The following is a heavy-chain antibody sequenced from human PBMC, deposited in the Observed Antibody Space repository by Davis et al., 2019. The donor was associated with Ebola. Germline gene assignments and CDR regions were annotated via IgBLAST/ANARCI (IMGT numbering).Heavy chain of an antibody. CDR1: GFTFSSYA. D-gene: IGHD6-19*01. CDR3: AKDSPAPGLVAGRGRGDY. V-gene: IGHV3-23*01. CDR2: ISGSGGST. J-gene: IGHJ4*02. Sequence: PGGSLRLSCAASGFTFSSYAMSWVRQAPGKGLEWVSAISGSGGSTYYADSVKGRFTISRDNSKNTLYLQMNSLRAEDTAVYYCAKDSPAPGLVAGRGRGDYWGQGTLVTVSS.